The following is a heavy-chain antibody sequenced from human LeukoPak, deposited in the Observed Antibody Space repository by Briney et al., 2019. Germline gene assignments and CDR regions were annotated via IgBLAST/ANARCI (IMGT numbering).Heavy chain of an antibody. Sequence: ASVKVSCKVSGYTLTELSMHWVRQAPGKGLEWMGGFDPEDGETIYAQKFQGRVIMTEDTSTDTAYMELSSLRSEDTAVYYCATSRPTTGTTWPHPDAFDIWGQGTMVTVSS. CDR3: ATSRPTTGTTWPHPDAFDI. D-gene: IGHD1-1*01. V-gene: IGHV1-24*01. J-gene: IGHJ3*02. CDR1: GYTLTELS. CDR2: FDPEDGET.